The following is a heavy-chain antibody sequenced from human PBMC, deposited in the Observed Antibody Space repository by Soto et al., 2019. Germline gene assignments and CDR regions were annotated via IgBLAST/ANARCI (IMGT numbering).Heavy chain of an antibody. V-gene: IGHV4-59*08. Sequence: SETLSVTCTVADDSSSSYCWSWIRQPPGKGLEWIGYIYYSGSTNYNPSLKSRVTISVDTSKNQFSLKLSSVTAADTAVYYCARLWFGEPVDYWGQGTLVTVSS. J-gene: IGHJ4*02. CDR1: DDSSSSYC. CDR2: IYYSGST. D-gene: IGHD3-10*01. CDR3: ARLWFGEPVDY.